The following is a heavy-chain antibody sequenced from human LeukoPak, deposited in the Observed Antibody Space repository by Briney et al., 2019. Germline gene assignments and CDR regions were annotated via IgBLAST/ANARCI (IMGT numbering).Heavy chain of an antibody. CDR1: GFTFSSYA. J-gene: IGHJ6*03. CDR3: AKDSAVYCSGGSCYYYYYMDV. V-gene: IGHV3-23*01. CDR2: ISCSGGST. D-gene: IGHD2-15*01. Sequence: SGGSLRHSCSASGFTFSSYAMSWVRQAPGKGLEWVSAISCSGGSTYYAASVNGRFTISRDNSKNTLYMQMNSLRAEDTAVYYCAKDSAVYCSGGSCYYYYYMDVWGKGTTVTVSS.